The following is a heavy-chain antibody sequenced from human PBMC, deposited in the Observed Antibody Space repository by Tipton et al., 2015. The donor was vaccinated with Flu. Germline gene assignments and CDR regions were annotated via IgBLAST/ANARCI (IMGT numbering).Heavy chain of an antibody. J-gene: IGHJ4*02. V-gene: IGHV3-30*10. CDR1: GFTFSSYW. CDR3: ARDRGDYGDYLY. D-gene: IGHD4-17*01. CDR2: TSYDGSKI. Sequence: QLVQSGGGLVQPGGSLRLSCAASGFTFSSYWMSWVRQAPGKGLEWVAVTSYDGSKIYYTDSVKGRFTISRDNSKNTLYLQMNSLRPEDTAVYYCARDRGDYGDYLYWGQGTLVTVSS.